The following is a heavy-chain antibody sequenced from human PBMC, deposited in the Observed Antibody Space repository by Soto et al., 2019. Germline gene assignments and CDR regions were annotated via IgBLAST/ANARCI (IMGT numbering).Heavy chain of an antibody. J-gene: IGHJ6*02. D-gene: IGHD3-16*01. Sequence: SETLSLTCAVYGGSFSGYYWSWIRQPPGKGLEWIGEINHSGSTNYNPSLKSRVTTSVDTSKNQFSLKLSSVTAADTAVYYCARVMGYYYYGMDVWGQGTTVTVSS. V-gene: IGHV4-34*01. CDR1: GGSFSGYY. CDR3: ARVMGYYYYGMDV. CDR2: INHSGST.